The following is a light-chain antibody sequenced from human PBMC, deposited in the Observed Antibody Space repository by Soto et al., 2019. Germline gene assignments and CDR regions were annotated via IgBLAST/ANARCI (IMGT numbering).Light chain of an antibody. V-gene: IGLV2-14*03. Sequence: QSALTQPASVSGSPGQSITISCTGPTSDLGSYNYVFWLQVYPGKAPKLVIDGVTNRPSGVSDRLSGSKSGNTASLTLSGLQDEDEGEYYYSEYTTLPTHYVFGAGTDVTVL. CDR3: SEYTTLPTHYV. J-gene: IGLJ1*01. CDR1: TSDLGSYNY. CDR2: GVT.